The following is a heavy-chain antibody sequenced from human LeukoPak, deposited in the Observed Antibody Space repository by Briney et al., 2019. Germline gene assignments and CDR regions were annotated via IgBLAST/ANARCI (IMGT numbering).Heavy chain of an antibody. CDR2: ISGGGGST. V-gene: IGHV3-23*01. CDR3: AKGRRDGYNFDFDY. J-gene: IGHJ4*02. Sequence: GGSLRLSCAASGFTFSSYAMNWVRQAPGKGLEWVSTISGGGGSTYYADSVKGRFTISRDNSKNTLYLQMNSLRAEDTAVYYCAKGRRDGYNFDFDYWGQGTLVTVSS. CDR1: GFTFSSYA. D-gene: IGHD5-24*01.